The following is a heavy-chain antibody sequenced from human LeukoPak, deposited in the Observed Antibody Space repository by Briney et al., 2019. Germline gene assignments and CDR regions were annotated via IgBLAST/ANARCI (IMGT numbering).Heavy chain of an antibody. CDR1: GFTVSSNY. CDR3: AREGTPVRGMDV. J-gene: IGHJ6*02. V-gene: IGHV3-66*01. CDR2: TYSGGST. Sequence: GGSLRLSCAASGFTVSSNYMSWVRQAPGKGLEWVSVTYSGGSTYYADSVKGRFTISRDNSKNTLYLQMNSLRAEDTAVYYCAREGTPVRGMDVWGQGTTVTVSS.